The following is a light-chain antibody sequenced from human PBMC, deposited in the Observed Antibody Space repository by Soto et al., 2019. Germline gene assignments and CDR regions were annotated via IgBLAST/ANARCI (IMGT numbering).Light chain of an antibody. J-gene: IGKJ1*01. CDR2: GAS. CDR3: QQYNNWPRT. CDR1: QSVSSN. Sequence: EVVMTQSPDTLSVSPGERATLSCRASQSVSSNLAWYQQKLGQAPRLLIYGASTRATEIPPRFSGSGSGTELTLTISSLQSEDFAIYYCQQYNNWPRTFGQGTKVDIK. V-gene: IGKV3-15*01.